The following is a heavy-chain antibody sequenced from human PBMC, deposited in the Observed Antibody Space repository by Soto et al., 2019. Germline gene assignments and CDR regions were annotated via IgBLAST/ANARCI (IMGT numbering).Heavy chain of an antibody. Sequence: QVKLQESGPGLVKPSETLFLTCTVSGGSINYYYWSWIWQPPGKGLEWIAYISYGGSTNYNPSLKSRVTISVDMSNNQLSLKLSSVTAADTAVYYCARGGGYSYGHNWFDPWGQGTLVTVSS. CDR3: ARGGGYSYGHNWFDP. V-gene: IGHV4-59*01. D-gene: IGHD5-18*01. CDR1: GGSINYYY. J-gene: IGHJ5*02. CDR2: ISYGGST.